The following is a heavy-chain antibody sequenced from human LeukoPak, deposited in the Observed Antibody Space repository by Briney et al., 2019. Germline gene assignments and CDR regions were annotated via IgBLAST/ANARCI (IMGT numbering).Heavy chain of an antibody. CDR3: ARAYYGSGSPLIDY. CDR1: GYTFTSYG. J-gene: IGHJ4*02. CDR2: ISAYNGNT. D-gene: IGHD3-10*01. Sequence: ASVKVSCKASGYTFTSYGISWVRQAPGQGLEWMGWISAYNGNTNYAQKLQGRVTMTTDTSTSTAYMELRSLRSDDTAVYYCARAYYGSGSPLIDYWGQGTLVTVSS. V-gene: IGHV1-18*01.